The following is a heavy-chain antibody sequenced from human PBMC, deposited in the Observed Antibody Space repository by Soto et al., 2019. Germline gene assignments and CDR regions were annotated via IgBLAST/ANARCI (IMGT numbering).Heavy chain of an antibody. CDR3: ARGGDTMIVVDDAFDI. D-gene: IGHD3-22*01. CDR2: IIPIFGTA. J-gene: IGHJ3*02. Sequence: QVQLVQSGAEVKKPGSSVKVSCKASGGTFSSYAISWVRQAPGQGLEWMGGIIPIFGTANYAQKFQGRVTITADESTSTAYMELTSLRSEDTAVYYCARGGDTMIVVDDAFDIWGQGTMVTVSS. CDR1: GGTFSSYA. V-gene: IGHV1-69*01.